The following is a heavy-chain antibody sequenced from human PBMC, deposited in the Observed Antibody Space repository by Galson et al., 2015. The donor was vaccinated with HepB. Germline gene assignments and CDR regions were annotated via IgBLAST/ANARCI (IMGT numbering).Heavy chain of an antibody. J-gene: IGHJ4*02. Sequence: ETLSLTCTVSGGSISSSYNYWDWLRQPPGKGLEWIASIYYSGTIHYNPSLKSRVTISADTSKNQFSLKLRSVTAADTAVYYCARDPGDDHVDDYFDSWGQGILVTVSS. D-gene: IGHD2-21*02. CDR3: ARDPGDDHVDDYFDS. V-gene: IGHV4-39*02. CDR2: IYYSGTI. CDR1: GGSISSSYNY.